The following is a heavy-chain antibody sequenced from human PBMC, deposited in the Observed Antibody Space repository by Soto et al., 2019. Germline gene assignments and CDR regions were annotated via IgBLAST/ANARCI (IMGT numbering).Heavy chain of an antibody. J-gene: IGHJ4*02. V-gene: IGHV4-61*01. CDR1: GGSVSSGNYY. CDR3: VSDFRGVVDS. Sequence: SETLSLTCIVSGGSVSSGNYYWSWIRQSPEKGLEWIGYIYHSGSTNKNPSLLSRVSMSLDTSKNELSLTLRSVTAADTAAYYGVSDFRGVVDSWGRGTLVTVSS. D-gene: IGHD3-10*01. CDR2: IYHSGST.